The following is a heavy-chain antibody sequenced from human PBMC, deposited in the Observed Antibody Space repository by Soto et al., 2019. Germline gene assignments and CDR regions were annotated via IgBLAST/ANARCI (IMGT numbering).Heavy chain of an antibody. CDR1: GGSLSXYY. V-gene: IGHV4-34*01. D-gene: IGHD6-13*01. CDR2: INHSGST. Sequence: SETLSLTCAVYGGSLSXYYWSWIRQPPGKGLEWIVEINHSGSTNYNPSLKSRVTISVDTSKNQFSLKLSSVTAADTDVYYCARGGQQLVLGHYYYYGMDVGGQGTTVTVSS. J-gene: IGHJ6*02. CDR3: ARGGQQLVLGHYYYYGMDV.